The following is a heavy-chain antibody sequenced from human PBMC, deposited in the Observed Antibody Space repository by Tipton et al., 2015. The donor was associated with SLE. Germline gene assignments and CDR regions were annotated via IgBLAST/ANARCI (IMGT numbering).Heavy chain of an antibody. CDR3: ARGPTTGGSYP. CDR2: IYYSGST. CDR1: GEALTTYH. Sequence: GEALTTYHWSWIRQPPGKGLEWIGYIYYSGSTNYNPSLKSRVTISVDMSKNQFSLKLNSVTAADTAVYYCARGPTTGGSYPWGQGTLVTVSS. D-gene: IGHD1-26*01. J-gene: IGHJ5*02. V-gene: IGHV4-59*01.